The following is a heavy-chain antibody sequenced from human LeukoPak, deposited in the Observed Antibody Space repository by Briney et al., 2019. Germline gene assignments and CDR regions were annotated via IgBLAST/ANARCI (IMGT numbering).Heavy chain of an antibody. CDR3: AKDRSSAWNCFDS. J-gene: IGHJ4*02. CDR1: GFTISTNA. D-gene: IGHD6-19*01. V-gene: IGHV3-23*01. Sequence: TGGSLTLSCAASGFTISTNAMFWLGQAPGKGLEWVSSISGSGGSTYYADSVKGRFTISRDNSKNTLYLQMNSLTAEDTALYYGAKDRSSAWNCFDSWGQGTLVTVSS. CDR2: ISGSGGST.